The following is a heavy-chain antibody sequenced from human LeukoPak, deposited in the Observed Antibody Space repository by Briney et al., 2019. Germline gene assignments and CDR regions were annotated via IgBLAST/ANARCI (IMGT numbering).Heavy chain of an antibody. D-gene: IGHD3-10*01. CDR2: ISYDGSNK. CDR1: GFTFSSYA. Sequence: GRSLRLSCAASGFTFSSYAMHWVRQAPGKGLEWVAVISYDGSNKYYADSVKGRFTISRDNSKNTLYLQMNSLRAEDTAVYYCARDPGYYGSGSFLDYWGQGTLVTVSS. J-gene: IGHJ4*02. V-gene: IGHV3-30-3*01. CDR3: ARDPGYYGSGSFLDY.